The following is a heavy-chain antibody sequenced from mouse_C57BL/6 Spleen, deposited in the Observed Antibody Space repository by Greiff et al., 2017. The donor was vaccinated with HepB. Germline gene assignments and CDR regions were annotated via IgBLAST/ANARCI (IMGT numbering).Heavy chain of an antibody. Sequence: EVKLQESGPELVKPGASVKISCKASGYSFTGYYMNWVKQSPEKSLEWIGEINPSTGGTTYNQKFKAKATLTVDKSSSTAYMQLKSLTSEDSAVYYCASRLRSLFFDYWGQGTTLTVSS. J-gene: IGHJ2*01. D-gene: IGHD1-1*01. CDR3: ASRLRSLFFDY. CDR2: INPSTGGT. CDR1: GYSFTGYY. V-gene: IGHV1-42*01.